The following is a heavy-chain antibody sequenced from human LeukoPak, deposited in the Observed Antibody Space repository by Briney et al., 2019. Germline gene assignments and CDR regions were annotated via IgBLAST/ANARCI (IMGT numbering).Heavy chain of an antibody. CDR3: ARSQAPTADPDAFDV. Sequence: GGSLRLSCAGSGFIFSNYGIHWVRQAPGKGLEWVAFIRDAKNDEYYVESVKGRFTISRDNSKNSLYLQTNSLRREDTGLYYCARSQAPTADPDAFDVWGQGTMVTVSS. V-gene: IGHV3-30*02. CDR2: IRDAKNDE. J-gene: IGHJ3*01. CDR1: GFIFSNYG. D-gene: IGHD1-14*01.